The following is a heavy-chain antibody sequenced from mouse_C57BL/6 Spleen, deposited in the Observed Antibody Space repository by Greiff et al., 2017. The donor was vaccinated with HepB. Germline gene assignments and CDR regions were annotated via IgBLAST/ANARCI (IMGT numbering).Heavy chain of an antibody. J-gene: IGHJ4*01. D-gene: IGHD4-1*01. CDR1: GYTFTSYW. CDR2: IYPGSGST. Sequence: VQLQLPGAELVKPGASVKMSCKASGYTFTSYWITWVKHRPGQGLEWIGDIYPGSGSTNYNEKFKSKATLTVDTSSSTAYMQLSSLTSEDSAVYYGARDRLGRAMDYWGQGTSVTVSS. CDR3: ARDRLGRAMDY. V-gene: IGHV1-55*01.